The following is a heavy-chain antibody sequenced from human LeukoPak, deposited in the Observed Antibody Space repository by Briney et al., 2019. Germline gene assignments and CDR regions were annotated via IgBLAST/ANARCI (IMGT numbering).Heavy chain of an antibody. CDR2: PYYSGST. Sequence: SETLSLTSSVYGGSISNYHWRWIPQPPGKGLKWIGNPYYSGSTNYNTYLKSGVTISVDTSKNQFSLKLSSVTAADTAVYYCAGTVTKTPGHYDMDVWGKGTTVTVSS. D-gene: IGHD4-17*01. CDR1: GGSISNYH. J-gene: IGHJ6*03. V-gene: IGHV4-59*01. CDR3: AGTVTKTPGHYDMDV.